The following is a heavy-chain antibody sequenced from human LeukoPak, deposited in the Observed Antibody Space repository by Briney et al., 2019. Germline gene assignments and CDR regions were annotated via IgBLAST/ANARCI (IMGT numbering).Heavy chain of an antibody. V-gene: IGHV4-34*01. CDR3: ARCSSGSYRDY. CDR2: INHSGGT. D-gene: IGHD6-19*01. Sequence: SETLSLTCAVYGGSFSGYYWSWIRQPPGKGLEWIGEINHSGGTNYNPSLKSRVTISVDTSKNQFSLKLSSVTAADTAVYYCARCSSGSYRDYWGQGTLVTVSS. CDR1: GGSFSGYY. J-gene: IGHJ4*02.